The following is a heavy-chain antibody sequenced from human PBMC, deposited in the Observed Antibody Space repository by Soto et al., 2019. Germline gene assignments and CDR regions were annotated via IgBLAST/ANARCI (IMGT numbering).Heavy chain of an antibody. CDR1: GFTFSTYS. CDR3: AREDGIVGATSAFDY. D-gene: IGHD1-26*01. Sequence: EVQLVESGGGLVKPGGSLRLSCAASGFTFSTYSMNWVCQAPGKGLEWVSSINGRSNYIYYADSVKGRFTISRDNAKNSLYLQMNSLRAEDTAVYYCAREDGIVGATSAFDYWGQGTLVTVSS. V-gene: IGHV3-21*01. J-gene: IGHJ4*02. CDR2: INGRSNYI.